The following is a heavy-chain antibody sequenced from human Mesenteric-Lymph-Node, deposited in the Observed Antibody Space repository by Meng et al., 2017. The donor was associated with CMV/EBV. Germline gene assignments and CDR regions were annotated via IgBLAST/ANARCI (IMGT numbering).Heavy chain of an antibody. V-gene: IGHV3-53*01. CDR2: IYIGGST. D-gene: IGHD6-13*01. CDR3: ARDQDTSSYSMDV. CDR1: GFTVSNNY. J-gene: IGHJ6*02. Sequence: GESLKISCAASGFTVSNNYMSWVRQAPGKGLEWVSVIYIGGSTYSADSVKGRFIISRDNSKNTLYLQMNSLRVEDTAVYYCARDQDTSSYSMDVWGQGTTVTVSS.